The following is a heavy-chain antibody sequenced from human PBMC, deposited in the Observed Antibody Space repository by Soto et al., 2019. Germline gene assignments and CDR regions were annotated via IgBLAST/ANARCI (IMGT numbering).Heavy chain of an antibody. D-gene: IGHD4-17*01. Sequence: GGSLRLSCAASGFPFRSYWMQWVRQAPGKGLVWVSWINSDGSSTSYADSMKGRFTISRDNSKNTLYLQMNSLRAEDTAVYYCARFLRAGLYYYYGMDVWGQGTTVTVS. CDR1: GFPFRSYW. J-gene: IGHJ6*02. V-gene: IGHV3-74*01. CDR3: ARFLRAGLYYYYGMDV. CDR2: INSDGSST.